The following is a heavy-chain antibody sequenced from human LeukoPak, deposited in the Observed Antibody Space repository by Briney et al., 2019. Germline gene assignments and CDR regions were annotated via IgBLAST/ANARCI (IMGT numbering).Heavy chain of an antibody. J-gene: IGHJ4*02. CDR1: GYTFITSG. D-gene: IGHD2-21*02. Sequence: ASVKVSCKASGYTFITSGITWVRQAPGHGLKWMGWISPFNGKTRFAEEFQDRLTMTTDTPTRTVYMVLRSLRSDDTAVYYCVRDRDATPDDVRDYWGQGTLVTVSS. CDR2: ISPFNGKT. CDR3: VRDRDATPDDVRDY. V-gene: IGHV1-18*01.